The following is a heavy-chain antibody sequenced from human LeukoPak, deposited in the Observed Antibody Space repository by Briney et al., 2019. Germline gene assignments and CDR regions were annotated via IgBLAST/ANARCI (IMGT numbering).Heavy chain of an antibody. D-gene: IGHD3-22*01. Sequence: GTSLRLSCTASGFNFSAYGMHWARQAPGKGLDWVAFISFHGANEYYADSVKGRFTISRDNSNNTLYLQMNSVRAEDTAVYYCAKGRRGSSYVHYFDTWGQGTLVIVSS. J-gene: IGHJ1*01. CDR3: AKGRRGSSYVHYFDT. CDR2: ISFHGANE. V-gene: IGHV3-30*18. CDR1: GFNFSAYG.